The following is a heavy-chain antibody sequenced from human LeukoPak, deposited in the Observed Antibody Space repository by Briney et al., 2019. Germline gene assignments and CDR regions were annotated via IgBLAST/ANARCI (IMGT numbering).Heavy chain of an antibody. CDR2: TYHTGNT. CDR3: AKDLASSSGLDY. V-gene: IGHV4-59*12. Sequence: PSETLSLTCTVSGGSISSYYWNWIRQPPGKGLEWIGYTYHTGNTNYNPSLKSRVTISVDTSKNQLSLTLRSVTAADTAVYYCAKDLASSSGLDYWGQGTLVTVSS. D-gene: IGHD6-13*01. CDR1: GGSISSYY. J-gene: IGHJ4*02.